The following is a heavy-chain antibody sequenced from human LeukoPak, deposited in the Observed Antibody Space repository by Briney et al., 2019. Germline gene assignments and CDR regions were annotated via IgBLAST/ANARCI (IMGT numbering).Heavy chain of an antibody. Sequence: GGSLRLSCAASGFTFSSYSMNWVRQGPGKGLECVSSISSSSNYIYYADSVKGRFTISRDNANNSLFLQMNSLRAEDTAVYYCARWGITSYSMDVWGQGTTVTVSS. V-gene: IGHV3-21*01. CDR1: GFTFSSYS. D-gene: IGHD3-10*01. CDR3: ARWGITSYSMDV. CDR2: ISSSSNYI. J-gene: IGHJ6*02.